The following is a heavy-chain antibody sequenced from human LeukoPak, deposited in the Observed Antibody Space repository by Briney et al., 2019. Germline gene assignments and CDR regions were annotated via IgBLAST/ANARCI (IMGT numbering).Heavy chain of an antibody. D-gene: IGHD6-6*01. CDR1: GGSFSGYY. CDR2: INHSGST. Sequence: SETLSLTCAVYGGSFSGYYWSWIRQPPGKGLEWIGEINHSGSTNYNPSLKSRVTISVDTSKNQFSLKLSSVTAADTAVYYCAASSSSGPWFDPWGQGTLVTVSS. J-gene: IGHJ5*02. V-gene: IGHV4-34*01. CDR3: AASSSSGPWFDP.